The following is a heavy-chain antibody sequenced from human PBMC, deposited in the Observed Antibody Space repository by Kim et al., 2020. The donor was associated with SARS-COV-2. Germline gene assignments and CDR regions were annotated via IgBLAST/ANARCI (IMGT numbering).Heavy chain of an antibody. CDR1: GYTFTSYA. J-gene: IGHJ4*02. CDR3: ARDGYTAMAPDPYFDY. V-gene: IGHV1-3*01. CDR2: INAGNGNT. D-gene: IGHD5-18*01. Sequence: ASVKVSCKASGYTFTSYAMHWVRQAPGQRLEWMGWINAGNGNTKYSQKFQGRVTITRDTSASTAYMELSSLRSEDTAVYYCARDGYTAMAPDPYFDYWGQGTLVTVSS.